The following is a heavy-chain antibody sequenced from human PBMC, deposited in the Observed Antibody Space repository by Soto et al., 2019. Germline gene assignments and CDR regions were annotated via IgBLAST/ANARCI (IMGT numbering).Heavy chain of an antibody. Sequence: GASVKVSCKASGYTFTSYAMHWVRQAPGQRLEWMGWINAGNGNTKYSQKFQGRVTITRDTSASTAYMELSSLRSEDTAVYYCARDMIVVVDCWGQGTLVTVSS. V-gene: IGHV1-3*01. J-gene: IGHJ4*02. CDR3: ARDMIVVVDC. CDR1: GYTFTSYA. D-gene: IGHD3-22*01. CDR2: INAGNGNT.